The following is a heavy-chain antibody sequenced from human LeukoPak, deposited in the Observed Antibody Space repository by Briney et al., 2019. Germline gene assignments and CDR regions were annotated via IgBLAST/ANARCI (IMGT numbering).Heavy chain of an antibody. CDR3: ARDGPQGGTNWLDP. CDR1: GGSISSYY. D-gene: IGHD1-7*01. CDR2: IYYSGST. Sequence: SETLSLTCTVSGGSISSYYWSWIRQPPGKGLEWIGYIYYSGSTNYNPSLKSRVTISVDTPKNQFSLKLSSVTAADTAVYYCARDGPQGGTNWLDPWGQGTLVTVSS. V-gene: IGHV4-59*01. J-gene: IGHJ5*02.